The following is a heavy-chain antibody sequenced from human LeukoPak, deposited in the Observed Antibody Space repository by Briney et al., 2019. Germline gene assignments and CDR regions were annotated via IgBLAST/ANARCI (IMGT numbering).Heavy chain of an antibody. CDR1: GFIFSSYA. CDR2: ISGSGGST. CDR3: AKEGIAAAGYFDY. D-gene: IGHD6-13*01. V-gene: IGHV3-23*01. J-gene: IGHJ4*02. Sequence: GGSLRLAWAAAGFIFSSYAMSWVRQAPGKGLEWVSAISGSGGSTYYADSVKGRFTISRDNSKNTLYLQMNSLRAEDTAVYYCAKEGIAAAGYFDYWGQGTLVTVSS.